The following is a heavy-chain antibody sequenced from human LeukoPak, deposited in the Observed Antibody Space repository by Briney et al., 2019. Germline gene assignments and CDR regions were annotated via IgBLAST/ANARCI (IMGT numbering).Heavy chain of an antibody. J-gene: IGHJ4*02. Sequence: GGSLRLSCAATGLSVSSNFMSWVRQAPGKGLEWVSAISGSGGSTYYADSVKGRFTISRDNSKNTLYLQMNSLRAEDTAVYYCAKELGGSGSYYPPRFDYWGQGTLVTVSS. V-gene: IGHV3-23*01. CDR1: GLSVSSNF. CDR3: AKELGGSGSYYPPRFDY. D-gene: IGHD3-10*01. CDR2: ISGSGGST.